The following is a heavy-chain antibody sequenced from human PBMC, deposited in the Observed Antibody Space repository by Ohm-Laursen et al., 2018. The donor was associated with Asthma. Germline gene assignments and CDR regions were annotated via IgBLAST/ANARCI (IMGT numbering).Heavy chain of an antibody. CDR1: GYTFSRYS. J-gene: IGHJ1*01. Sequence: SLRLSCTASGYTFSRYSIHWVRQVPGKGLEWVASIRTASTFIYYADSVWGRFTTSRDNAKNSVYLQMNSLRAEDTALYYCARIGPEWELPGREYSLHHWGQGTQVTVSS. D-gene: IGHD1-26*01. CDR3: ARIGPEWELPGREYSLHH. CDR2: IRTASTFI. V-gene: IGHV3-21*01.